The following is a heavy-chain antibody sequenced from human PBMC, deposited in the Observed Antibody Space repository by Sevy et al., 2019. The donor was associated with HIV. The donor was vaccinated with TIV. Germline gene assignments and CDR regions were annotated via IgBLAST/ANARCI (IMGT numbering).Heavy chain of an antibody. J-gene: IGHJ3*02. CDR1: GGSISSYY. V-gene: IGHV4-4*07. CDR3: AREGYCSGGSCSDAFDI. D-gene: IGHD2-15*01. CDR2: IYTSGST. Sequence: SETLSLTCTVSGGSISSYYWSWIRQPAGKGLEWIGRIYTSGSTNYNPSLKSRVTMSVDTSKNQFSLKLSSVTAADTAVYYCAREGYCSGGSCSDAFDIWGQGTMVNVSS.